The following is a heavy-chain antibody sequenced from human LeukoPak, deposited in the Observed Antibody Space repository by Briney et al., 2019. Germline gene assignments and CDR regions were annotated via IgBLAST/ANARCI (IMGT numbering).Heavy chain of an antibody. CDR1: GGTFSSYA. Sequence: SVKVSCKASGGTFSSYAISWVRQAPGQGLEWMGGIIPIFGTANYAQKFQGRVTITADESTSTAYMELSSLRSEDTAVYYCARDGVYGEGYFQHWGQGTLVTVSS. CDR3: ARDGVYGEGYFQH. CDR2: IIPIFGTA. V-gene: IGHV1-69*13. D-gene: IGHD4-17*01. J-gene: IGHJ1*01.